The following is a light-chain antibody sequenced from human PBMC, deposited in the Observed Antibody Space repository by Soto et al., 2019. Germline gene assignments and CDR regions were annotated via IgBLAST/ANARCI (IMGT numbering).Light chain of an antibody. CDR2: GAS. CDR3: QHYNNWPRT. J-gene: IGKJ1*01. CDR1: QSVSSN. V-gene: IGKV3-15*01. Sequence: EIVMTQSPATLSVSPGERATLSCRASQSVSSNLAWYQQKPGQAPRLLIYGASTRDTGIPARFSGSGSGTEFTLTISSLQSEDFAVYYRQHYNNWPRTFGQGTKVEIK.